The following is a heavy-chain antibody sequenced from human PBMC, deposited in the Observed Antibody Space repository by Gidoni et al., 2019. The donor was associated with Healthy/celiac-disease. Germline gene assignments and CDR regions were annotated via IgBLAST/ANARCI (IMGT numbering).Heavy chain of an antibody. CDR3: AVEPRIVVVPAGGMDV. Sequence: QVQLVQSGAEVKKPGSSVKVSCRASGGTFSSYAISRVRQAPGQGLEWMGGIIPIFGTANYAQKFQGRVTITADESTSTAYMELSSLRSEDTAVYYCAVEPRIVVVPAGGMDVWGQGTTVTVSS. V-gene: IGHV1-69*01. D-gene: IGHD2-2*01. CDR1: GGTFSSYA. J-gene: IGHJ6*02. CDR2: IIPIFGTA.